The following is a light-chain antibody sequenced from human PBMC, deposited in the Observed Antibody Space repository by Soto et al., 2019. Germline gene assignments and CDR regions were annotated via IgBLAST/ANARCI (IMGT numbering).Light chain of an antibody. CDR1: QSVSSN. Sequence: EIVMTQSPATLSVSPGERATLSCRASQSVSSNLAWYQQKPGQAPRLLIYGASTMATGIPARFSGSGSGTEFNLPISSLQSEDFAVYYCQQYNNWPPWTFGQGTKVEIK. CDR3: QQYNNWPPWT. V-gene: IGKV3-15*01. CDR2: GAS. J-gene: IGKJ1*01.